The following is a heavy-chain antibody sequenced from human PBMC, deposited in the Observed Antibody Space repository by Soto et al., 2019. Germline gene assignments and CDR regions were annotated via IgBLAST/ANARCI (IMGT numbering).Heavy chain of an antibody. D-gene: IGHD5-18*01. V-gene: IGHV5-10-1*01. CDR2: IDPSDSYT. CDR1: GYSFTSYW. CDR3: ARHTGGDYYYYGMDV. Sequence: GESLKICCKGSGYSFTSYWISWVRQMPGKGLEWMGRIDPSDSYTNYSPSFQGHVTISADKSISTAYLQWSSLKASDTAMYYCARHTGGDYYYYGMDVWGQGTTVTVSS. J-gene: IGHJ6*02.